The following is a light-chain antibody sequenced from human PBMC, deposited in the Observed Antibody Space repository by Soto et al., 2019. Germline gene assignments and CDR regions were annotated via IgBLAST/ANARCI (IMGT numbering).Light chain of an antibody. V-gene: IGLV2-14*01. Sequence: QSVLTQPASVSGSPGRSITISCTGTSTDVGGYNYVSWYQQHPGKAPKLMISDVSNRPSGVSIRFSGSKSGNTASLTISGLQAEDEADYYCNSYSSSTTLYLFGTGTKVTV. CDR2: DVS. CDR1: STDVGGYNY. J-gene: IGLJ1*01. CDR3: NSYSSSTTLYL.